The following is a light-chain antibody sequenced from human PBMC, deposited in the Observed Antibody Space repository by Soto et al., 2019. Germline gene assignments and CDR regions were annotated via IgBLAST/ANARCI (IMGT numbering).Light chain of an antibody. CDR3: LQDHNYPRT. CDR1: QDIKNE. Sequence: AIQMTQSPSSLSASVGDRVTITCRASQDIKNELGWYQQKPGKAPNVLIYAASTLLSGVPSRFSGAGSGTDFTLTISSLQPEDFATYYGLQDHNYPRTFGQGTRVEIK. J-gene: IGKJ1*01. V-gene: IGKV1-6*01. CDR2: AAS.